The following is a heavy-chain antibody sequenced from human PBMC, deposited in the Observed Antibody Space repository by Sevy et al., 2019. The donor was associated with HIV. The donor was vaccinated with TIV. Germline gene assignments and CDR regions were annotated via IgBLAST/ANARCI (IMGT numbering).Heavy chain of an antibody. CDR2: IYYSGST. Sequence: SETLSLTCTVSGGSISPYYWNWIRQPPGKGLEWIGYIYYSGSTNYNPSLKSRVTISVDTSKNQFSLKLNSVTAADTAGYFCARGGGLTDYGMDVWGQGTTVTVSS. J-gene: IGHJ6*02. CDR1: GGSISPYY. CDR3: ARGGGLTDYGMDV. V-gene: IGHV4-59*01. D-gene: IGHD3-16*01.